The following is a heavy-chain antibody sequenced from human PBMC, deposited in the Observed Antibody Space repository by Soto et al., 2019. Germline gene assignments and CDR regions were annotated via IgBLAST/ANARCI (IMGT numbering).Heavy chain of an antibody. V-gene: IGHV3-74*01. J-gene: IGHJ3*02. CDR3: ASGSGGAFDI. CDR1: GFTFSSYW. Sequence: EVQLVESGGGLVQPGGSLRLSCAASGFTFSSYWMHWVRQAPGKGLVWVLRINSDGSSTSYADSVKGRFTISRDNAKNTLYLQMNSLRAEDTAVYYCASGSGGAFDIWGQGTMVTVSS. CDR2: INSDGSST. D-gene: IGHD5-12*01.